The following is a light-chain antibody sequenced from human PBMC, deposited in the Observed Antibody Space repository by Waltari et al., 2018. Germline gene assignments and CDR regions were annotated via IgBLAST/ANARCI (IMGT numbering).Light chain of an antibody. V-gene: IGLV2-14*01. Sequence: QSALTQPASVSGSPGQSITISCSGTDSDVGAYDFVSWYQQHPGKAPPLIIYEVSSRPSGIANRFSASKSGNTASLTISGLQAEDEADYYCSSYTTSSAPGVFGTGTRVTVL. CDR3: SSYTTSSAPGV. J-gene: IGLJ1*01. CDR2: EVS. CDR1: DSDVGAYDF.